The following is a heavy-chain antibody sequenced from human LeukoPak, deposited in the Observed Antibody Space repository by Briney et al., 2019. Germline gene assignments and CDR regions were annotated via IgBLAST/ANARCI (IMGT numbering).Heavy chain of an antibody. V-gene: IGHV3-23*01. CDR3: ARFFSSGWYRDAFDI. CDR1: GFTFSSYA. D-gene: IGHD6-19*01. J-gene: IGHJ3*02. CDR2: ISGSGGTT. Sequence: GGSLRLSCEASGFTFSSYAMSWVRQAPGKGLDWVSGISGSGGTTYYADSVKGRSIISRDNAKNTLYLQMNSLRAEDTAVYYCARFFSSGWYRDAFDIWGQGTMVTVSS.